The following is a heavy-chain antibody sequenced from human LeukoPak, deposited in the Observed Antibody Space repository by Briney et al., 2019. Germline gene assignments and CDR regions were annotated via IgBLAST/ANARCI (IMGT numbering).Heavy chain of an antibody. CDR2: INPNSGGT. CDR1: GYTFTGYY. J-gene: IGHJ3*02. D-gene: IGHD1-26*01. V-gene: IGHV1-2*02. Sequence: ASVKVSCKASGYTFTGYYMHWVRQAPGQGLEWMGWINPNSGGTNYAQKFQGRVTMTRDTSISTAYMELSRLKSDDTAVYYCAREYGGRWKGLFDIGGQGTMVTVSS. CDR3: AREYGGRWKGLFDI.